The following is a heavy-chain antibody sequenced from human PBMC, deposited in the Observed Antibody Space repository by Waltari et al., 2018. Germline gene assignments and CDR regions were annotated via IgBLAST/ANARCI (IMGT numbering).Heavy chain of an antibody. V-gene: IGHV3-23*01. CDR1: GFTFRNFA. Sequence: EVQLLESGGGLVQPGGSLRLSCVASGFTFRNFAMSWVRQAPGRGLEWVSTFSGSGDSTFDGDSVKGRFAISRDKSKNTLYLQMNSLRAEDTAVYYCAKGYYAFWTGYGVFAYWGQGALVTVSS. J-gene: IGHJ4*02. D-gene: IGHD3-3*01. CDR2: FSGSGDST. CDR3: AKGYYAFWTGYGVFAY.